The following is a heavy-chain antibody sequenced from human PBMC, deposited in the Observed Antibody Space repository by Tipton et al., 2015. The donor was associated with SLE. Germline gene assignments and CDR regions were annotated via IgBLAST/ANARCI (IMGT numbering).Heavy chain of an antibody. CDR1: GGPFSGYY. J-gene: IGHJ3*02. CDR3: ATSISSSWWGGAAFDI. D-gene: IGHD6-13*01. Sequence: TLSLTCAVYGGPFSGYYWSWIRQPPGKGLEWIGEINHSGITNYKPSLKSRLTTSVDTSKNQFSLKLNSVTAADTAVYYCATSISSSWWGGAAFDIWGQGTMVTVSS. CDR2: INHSGIT. V-gene: IGHV4-34*01.